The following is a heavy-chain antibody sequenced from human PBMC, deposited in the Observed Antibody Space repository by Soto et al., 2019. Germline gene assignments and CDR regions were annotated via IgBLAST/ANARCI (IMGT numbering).Heavy chain of an antibody. CDR1: GFTFSSYW. Sequence: GGSLRLSCAASGFTFSSYWMHWVRQAPGKGLVWVSRINSDGSSTSYADSVKGRFTISRDNAKNTLYLQMNSLRAEDTAVYYCVCASLERLPDYYYGMDVWGQGTTVTVSS. J-gene: IGHJ6*02. CDR3: VCASLERLPDYYYGMDV. V-gene: IGHV3-74*01. CDR2: INSDGSST. D-gene: IGHD1-1*01.